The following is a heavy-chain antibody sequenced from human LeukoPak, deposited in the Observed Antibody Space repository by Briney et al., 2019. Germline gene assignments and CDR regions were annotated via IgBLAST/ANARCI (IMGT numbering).Heavy chain of an antibody. CDR2: ISGSGGST. J-gene: IGHJ3*02. Sequence: ETLSLTCTVSGGSISSSSYYWGWIRQPPGKGLEWVSAISGSGGSTYYADSVKGRFTISRDNSKNTLYLQMNSLRAEDTAVYYCAKDQGYSSSWRQKTAIGGAFDIWGQGTMVTVSS. CDR3: AKDQGYSSSWRQKTAIGGAFDI. CDR1: GGSISSSSYY. V-gene: IGHV3-23*01. D-gene: IGHD6-13*01.